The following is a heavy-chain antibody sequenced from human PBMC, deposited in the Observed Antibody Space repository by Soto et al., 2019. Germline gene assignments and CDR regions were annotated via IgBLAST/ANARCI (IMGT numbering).Heavy chain of an antibody. Sequence: QVQLRESGPGLVKPSQTLSLTCTVSGGSINSGGYYWNWIRQHQGKGLEWIGYMYDSGSTYYDPFLRRTVIISAGTSESHVSLTLSSVTAADTAVYFCARGYRQSGYSSSAVFDYWGQGTLVNVSS. CDR2: MYDSGST. D-gene: IGHD6-13*01. CDR3: ARGYRQSGYSSSAVFDY. V-gene: IGHV4-31*01. CDR1: GGSINSGGYY. J-gene: IGHJ4*02.